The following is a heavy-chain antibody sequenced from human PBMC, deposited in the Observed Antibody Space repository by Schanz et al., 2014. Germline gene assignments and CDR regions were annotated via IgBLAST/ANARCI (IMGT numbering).Heavy chain of an antibody. V-gene: IGHV3-30*19. Sequence: VQLVESGGGVVQPGRSLRLSCAASGFTFSSYGMHWVRQAPGKGLEWVAVISYDGSNKYYADSVKGRFTISRDSGQNSLYLQMNSLRAGDTAVYYCARGTDWNLHYWGQGALVTVSS. CDR1: GFTFSSYG. D-gene: IGHD1-1*01. CDR2: ISYDGSNK. CDR3: ARGTDWNLHY. J-gene: IGHJ4*02.